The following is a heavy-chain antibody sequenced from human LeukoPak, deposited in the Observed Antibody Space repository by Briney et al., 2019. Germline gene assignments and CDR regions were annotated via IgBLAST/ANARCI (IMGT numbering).Heavy chain of an antibody. CDR3: ASIAAAAKGNYYGMDV. V-gene: IGHV1-46*01. D-gene: IGHD6-13*01. Sequence: GASVRVSCKASGYTFTSYYMHWVRQAPGQGLEWMGIINPSGGSTSYAQKFQGRVTMTRDTSTSTVYMELSSLRSEDTAVYYCASIAAAAKGNYYGMDVWGQGTTVTVSS. J-gene: IGHJ6*02. CDR1: GYTFTSYY. CDR2: INPSGGST.